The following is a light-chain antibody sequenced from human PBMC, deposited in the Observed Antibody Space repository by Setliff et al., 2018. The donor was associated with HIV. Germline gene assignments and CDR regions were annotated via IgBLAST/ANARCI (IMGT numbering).Light chain of an antibody. J-gene: IGLJ1*01. V-gene: IGLV2-23*03. Sequence: QSVLTQPASVSGSPGQSITISCTETSSDVGSYNLVSWYQQHPGKAPKLMIYEGNKRPSGVSNRFSGPKSGNTASLTISGLQAQDEADYYCCSYAGSSTFLLVFGTGTKVTVL. CDR3: CSYAGSSTFLLV. CDR2: EGN. CDR1: SSDVGSYNL.